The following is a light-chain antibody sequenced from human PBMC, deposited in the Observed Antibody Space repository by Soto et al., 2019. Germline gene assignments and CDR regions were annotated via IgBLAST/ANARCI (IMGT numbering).Light chain of an antibody. CDR1: QSVSSE. J-gene: IGKJ1*01. Sequence: EIVMTQSPATLSVSPGERATLSCRASQSVSSELAWYEQKPGQAPRLLIYGASTRATGIPARFSGSGSGTDFTLTISSLHPDDFATYYCQQYNSYSPTFGQGTKVDIK. CDR2: GAS. CDR3: QQYNSYSPT. V-gene: IGKV3-15*01.